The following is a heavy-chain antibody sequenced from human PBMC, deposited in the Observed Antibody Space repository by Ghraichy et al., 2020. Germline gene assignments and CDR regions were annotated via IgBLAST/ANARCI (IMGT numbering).Heavy chain of an antibody. CDR2: INEDGSDK. J-gene: IGHJ4*02. D-gene: IGHD1-14*01. CDR3: VTTGSK. CDR1: AFTFSTYW. V-gene: IGHV3-7*01. Sequence: GESLNISCSASAFTFSTYWMNWVRQAPGKGLEWVATINEDGSDKSYVDSVKGRFTISRDNAKNSLYLQMNSLRAEDTAVYYCVTTGSKWGQGTLVTVSS.